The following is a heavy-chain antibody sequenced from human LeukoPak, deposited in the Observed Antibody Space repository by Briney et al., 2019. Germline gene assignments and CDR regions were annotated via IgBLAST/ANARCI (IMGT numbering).Heavy chain of an antibody. CDR1: GGSFSGYY. Sequence: SETLSLTCAVYGGSFSGYYWSWIRQPPGKGLEWIGEINHSGSTNYNPSLKSRVTISVDTSKNQFSLKLSSVTAADTAVYYCARGFGIVGATSFDYWGQGTLATVSS. CDR3: ARGFGIVGATSFDY. D-gene: IGHD1-26*01. J-gene: IGHJ4*02. CDR2: INHSGST. V-gene: IGHV4-34*01.